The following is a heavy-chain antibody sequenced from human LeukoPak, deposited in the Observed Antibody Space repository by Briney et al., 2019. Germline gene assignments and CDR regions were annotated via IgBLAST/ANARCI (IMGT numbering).Heavy chain of an antibody. J-gene: IGHJ4*02. CDR2: ISYDGSNK. D-gene: IGHD3-16*02. CDR3: ARDSYDYVWGSYRLDYFDY. CDR1: GFTFSSYA. Sequence: GGSLRLSCAASGFTFSSYAMHWVRQAPGKGLEWVAVISYDGSNKYYADSVKGRFTISRDNSKNTLYLQMNSLRAEDTAVYYCARDSYDYVWGSYRLDYFDYWGQGTLVTVSS. V-gene: IGHV3-30-3*01.